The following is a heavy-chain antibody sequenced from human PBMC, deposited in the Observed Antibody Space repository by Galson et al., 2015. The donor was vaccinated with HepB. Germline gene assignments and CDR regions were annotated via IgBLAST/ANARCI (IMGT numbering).Heavy chain of an antibody. CDR3: ARGVPVAALGSFDI. D-gene: IGHD6-19*01. CDR2: IKEDGSEK. J-gene: IGHJ3*02. V-gene: IGHV3-7*01. CDR1: GFIFGSYW. Sequence: SLRLSCAASGFIFGSYWMSWVRQAPGKGLEWVASIKEDGSEKYYVDSVKGQFTISRDNAKNSLYLQMNSLRAEDTAAYYCARGVPVAALGSFDIWGQGTMVTVSS.